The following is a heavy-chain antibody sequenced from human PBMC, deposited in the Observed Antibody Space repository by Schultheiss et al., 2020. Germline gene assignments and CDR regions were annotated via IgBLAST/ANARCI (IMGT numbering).Heavy chain of an antibody. D-gene: IGHD7-27*01. J-gene: IGHJ4*02. CDR1: GFTFGDYG. Sequence: GESLKISCTTSGFTFGDYGMSWFRQAPGKGLEWVSRITGDGNSAIYADSVKGRFTVSRDNAKNTLYLQMNSLRAEDTAVYYCVKSGVGWSGDYWGQGTLVTVSS. CDR3: VKSGVGWSGDY. V-gene: IGHV3-74*01. CDR2: ITGDGNSA.